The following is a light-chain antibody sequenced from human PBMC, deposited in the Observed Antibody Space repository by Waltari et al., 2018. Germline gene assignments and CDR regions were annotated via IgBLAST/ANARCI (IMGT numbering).Light chain of an antibody. Sequence: DIQMTQSPSTLSASVGDRVNITCLASQSISSWLAWYQQKPGKAPKLLISKASSLESGVPSRFSGRGSGTEFTLTVSSLQPDDFATYYCQHYNSYSGTFGQGTKVEIK. V-gene: IGKV1-5*03. J-gene: IGKJ1*01. CDR3: QHYNSYSGT. CDR1: QSISSW. CDR2: KAS.